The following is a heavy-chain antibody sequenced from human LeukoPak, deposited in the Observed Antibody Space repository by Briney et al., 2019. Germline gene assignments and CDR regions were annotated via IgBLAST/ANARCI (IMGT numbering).Heavy chain of an antibody. CDR2: IYYSGST. Sequence: SETLSLTCTVSGGSISSSSYYWGWIRQPPGKGLEWIGSIYYSGSTYYNPSLKSRVTISVDTSKNQFSLKLSSVTAADTAVYYCARVAGDYLGVLTGYYGQNYFDYWGQGTLVTVSS. J-gene: IGHJ4*02. D-gene: IGHD3-9*01. CDR3: ARVAGDYLGVLTGYYGQNYFDY. V-gene: IGHV4-39*07. CDR1: GGSISSSSYY.